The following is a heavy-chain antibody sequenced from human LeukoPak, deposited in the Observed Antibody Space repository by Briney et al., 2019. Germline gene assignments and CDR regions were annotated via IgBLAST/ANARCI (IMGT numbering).Heavy chain of an antibody. CDR1: GGSFSGYY. Sequence: PSETLSLTCAVYGGSFSGYYWSWIRQPPGKGLEWIGEISHSGSTNYNPSLKSRVTISVDTSKNQFSLKLSSVTAADTAVYYCARRKGYCSSTSCYVARYYYGMDVWGQGTTVTVSS. CDR2: ISHSGST. D-gene: IGHD2-2*01. CDR3: ARRKGYCSSTSCYVARYYYGMDV. V-gene: IGHV4-34*01. J-gene: IGHJ6*02.